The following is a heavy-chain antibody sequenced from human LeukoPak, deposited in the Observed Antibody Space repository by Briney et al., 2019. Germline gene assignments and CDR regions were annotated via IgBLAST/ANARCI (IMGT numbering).Heavy chain of an antibody. J-gene: IGHJ4*02. CDR1: GFAFGAHT. Sequence: PGGSLRLSCAASGFAFGAHTMNWVRQAPGKGLEWVSSISSTRSYMYYSDSVKGRFTISRDNAKNSLYLQMNSLRAEDTAVYYCARDRYYYDDSGSDYWGQGTLVTVSS. CDR2: ISSTRSYM. D-gene: IGHD3-22*01. V-gene: IGHV3-21*06. CDR3: ARDRYYYDDSGSDY.